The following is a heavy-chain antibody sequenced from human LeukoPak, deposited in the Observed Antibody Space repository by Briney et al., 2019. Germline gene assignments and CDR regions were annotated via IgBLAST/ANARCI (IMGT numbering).Heavy chain of an antibody. D-gene: IGHD3-10*01. CDR2: IYYSGST. Sequence: SETLSLTCTVSGGSISSSSYYWGWIRQPPGKGLEWIGSIYYSGSTYYNPSLKSRVTISVDTSKNQFSLKLSSVTAADTAVYYCARLELGEQAFDIWGQGTMVTASS. J-gene: IGHJ3*02. V-gene: IGHV4-39*07. CDR3: ARLELGEQAFDI. CDR1: GGSISSSSYY.